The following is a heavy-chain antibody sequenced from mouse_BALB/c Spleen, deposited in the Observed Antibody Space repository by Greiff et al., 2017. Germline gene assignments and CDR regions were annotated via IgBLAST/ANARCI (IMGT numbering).Heavy chain of an antibody. Sequence: EVKLMESGAELVKPGASVKLSCTASGFNIKDTYMHWVKQRPEQGLEWIGRIDPAHGNTKYDPKFQGKATITADTSSNTAYLQLSSLTSEDTAVYYCARVSYYAMDYWGQGTSVTVSS. J-gene: IGHJ4*01. CDR1: GFNIKDTY. CDR2: IDPAHGNT. V-gene: IGHV14-3*02. CDR3: ARVSYYAMDY.